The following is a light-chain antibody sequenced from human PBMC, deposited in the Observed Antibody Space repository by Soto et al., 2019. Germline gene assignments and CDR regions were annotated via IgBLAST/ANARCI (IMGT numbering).Light chain of an antibody. Sequence: QSVLTQPPSVSAAPGQKVTISCSGRRSNIENKYVSWYQHLPGTAPKLVIYDNDNRPSGIPDRISGSKSGTSATLGITGLQTGDEADYYCATWDNTLSAAVFGPGTKLTVL. V-gene: IGLV1-51*01. CDR1: RSNIENKY. J-gene: IGLJ1*01. CDR2: DND. CDR3: ATWDNTLSAAV.